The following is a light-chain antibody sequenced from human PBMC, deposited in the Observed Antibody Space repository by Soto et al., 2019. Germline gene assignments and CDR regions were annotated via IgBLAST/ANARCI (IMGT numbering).Light chain of an antibody. J-gene: IGKJ5*01. Sequence: EIGFELSGATLFLYPRERATLSFRDSKSVSRSLAWYQQKHGQAPRLLIYDASYRATGIPAGFSGSGSGTDFTLTIRNLEPDDFAVYYCQQPGHWITFGQGTRLEIK. V-gene: IGKV3-11*01. CDR2: DAS. CDR3: QQPGHWIT. CDR1: KSVSRS.